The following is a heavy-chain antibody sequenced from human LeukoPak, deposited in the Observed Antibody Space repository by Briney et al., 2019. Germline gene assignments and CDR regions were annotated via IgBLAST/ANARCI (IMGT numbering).Heavy chain of an antibody. D-gene: IGHD6-13*01. V-gene: IGHV4-39*07. J-gene: IGHJ4*02. CDR2: IYYSGST. CDR3: ARETYTSSQRDY. Sequence: SETLSLTCTVSGGSISSSSYYWGWIRQPPGKGLEWIGSIYYSGSTYYNPSLKSRVTMSLDTSKNQFSLNLISVTAADTAVYFCARETYTSSQRDYWGQGTLVTVSS. CDR1: GGSISSSSYY.